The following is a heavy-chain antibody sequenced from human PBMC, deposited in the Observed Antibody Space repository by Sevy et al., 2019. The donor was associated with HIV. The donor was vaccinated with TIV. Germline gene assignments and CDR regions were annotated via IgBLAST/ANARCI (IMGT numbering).Heavy chain of an antibody. CDR1: GGSIRRGDYF. J-gene: IGHJ6*03. CDR3: ARLRGGYGNGWFYYYMDV. Sequence: SETLSLTCSVTGGSIRRGDYFWGWIRQSPGKGLEWIWSITDSGSAYYNPSLKSRVTMSVDTSKNQFSLKLSSVTAADTAVHYCARLRGGYGNGWFYYYMDVWGKGTTVTVSS. V-gene: IGHV4-39*01. D-gene: IGHD3-10*01. CDR2: ITDSGSA.